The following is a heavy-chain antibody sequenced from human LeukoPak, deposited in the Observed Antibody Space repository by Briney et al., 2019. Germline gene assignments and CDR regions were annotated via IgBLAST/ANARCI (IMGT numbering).Heavy chain of an antibody. D-gene: IGHD3-22*01. CDR3: ARVAKNYYDSSGYQYGPYYYYYYTDV. J-gene: IGHJ6*03. V-gene: IGHV1-2*02. CDR1: GYTFTGYY. CDR2: INPNSGGT. Sequence: ASVKVSCKASGYTFTGYYMHWVRQAPGQGLEWMGWINPNSGGTNYAQKFQGRVTMTRDTSISTAYMELSSLRSEDTAVYYCARVAKNYYDSSGYQYGPYYYYYYTDVWGKGTTVTVSS.